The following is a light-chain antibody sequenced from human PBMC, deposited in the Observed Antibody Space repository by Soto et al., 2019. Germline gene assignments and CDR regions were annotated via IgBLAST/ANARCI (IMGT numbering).Light chain of an antibody. J-gene: IGKJ5*01. V-gene: IGKV3-20*01. Sequence: EIVLTQSPGTLSLSPGEGATLSCRASQAIRSTSLVWYQKKPGQAPRLLMYGGSTRASGFPDRFSGRGFETDFTLTISRLEPEDFAVYYCQQYGSSPPITFGQGTRLEIK. CDR3: QQYGSSPPIT. CDR1: QAIRSTS. CDR2: GGS.